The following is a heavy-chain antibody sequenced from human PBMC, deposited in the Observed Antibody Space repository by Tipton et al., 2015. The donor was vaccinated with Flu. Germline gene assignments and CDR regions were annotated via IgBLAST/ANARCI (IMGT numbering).Heavy chain of an antibody. J-gene: IGHJ4*01. CDR1: GYSISSGYY. V-gene: IGHV4-38-2*01. CDR3: ARAPHLYWGGGPCHDPYFDY. CDR2: ISHSGTT. Sequence: LRLSCAVSGYSISSGYYWGWIRQPPGKGLEWIGSISHSGTTYYNPSLKSRVTLSLDTPKNQFSLKLSSVTAADTAVYYCARAPHLYWGGGPCHDPYFDYWGHGTLVTVSS. D-gene: IGHD2-21*01.